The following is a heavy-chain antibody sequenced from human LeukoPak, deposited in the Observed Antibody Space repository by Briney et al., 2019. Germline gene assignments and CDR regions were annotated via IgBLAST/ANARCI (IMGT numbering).Heavy chain of an antibody. J-gene: IGHJ3*02. D-gene: IGHD3-9*01. CDR3: ARRRFELDI. Sequence: PGVSLRLSCVVSGFTFTSYAMTWVRQAPGKGLEWVSAISGSGDFTYYADSVKGRFTISRDNSKNTLYLQMHSLRAEDTAVYYCARRRFELDIWGLGTMVSVSS. CDR1: GFTFTSYA. CDR2: ISGSGDFT. V-gene: IGHV3-23*01.